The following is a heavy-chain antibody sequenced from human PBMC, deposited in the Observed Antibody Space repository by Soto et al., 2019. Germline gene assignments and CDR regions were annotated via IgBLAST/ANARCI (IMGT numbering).Heavy chain of an antibody. D-gene: IGHD5-18*01. CDR1: GGTFSSYA. Sequence: QVQLVQSGAEVKKPGSSVKVSCKASGGTFSSYAISWVRQAPGQGLEWMGGIIPIFGTANYAQKFQGRVTITADESTSTVNMELSRLRSEDTAVYYCASLCPRGYSDYYYGMDVWGQGTTVTVSS. CDR3: ASLCPRGYSDYYYGMDV. CDR2: IIPIFGTA. J-gene: IGHJ6*02. V-gene: IGHV1-69*12.